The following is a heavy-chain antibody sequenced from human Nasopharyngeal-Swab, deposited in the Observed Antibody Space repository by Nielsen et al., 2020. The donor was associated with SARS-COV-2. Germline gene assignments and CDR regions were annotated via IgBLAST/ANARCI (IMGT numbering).Heavy chain of an antibody. J-gene: IGHJ4*02. Sequence: SETLSLTCAVYGGSFSGYYWSWIRQPPGKGLEWIGEINHSGGTNYKPSLKSRVTISVDTSKNQFSLKLSSVTAADTAVYYCARGEGAAAGTTLDFDYWGQGTLVTVTS. CDR2: INHSGGT. CDR3: ARGEGAAAGTTLDFDY. CDR1: GGSFSGYY. D-gene: IGHD6-13*01. V-gene: IGHV4-34*01.